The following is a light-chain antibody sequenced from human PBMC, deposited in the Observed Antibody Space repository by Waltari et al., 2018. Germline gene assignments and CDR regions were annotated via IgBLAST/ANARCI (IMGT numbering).Light chain of an antibody. Sequence: EIVLTLSPATLSLSPGARATPPCRASQNMNIFLACYPHKPGPGPRLLIYDASNRATGIPARFRGRGSGTDITLTISSVEPEDVAVDYCQQSSNYLALTFGGGTKVEIK. CDR3: QQSSNYLALT. J-gene: IGKJ4*01. V-gene: IGKV3-11*01. CDR1: QNMNIF. CDR2: DAS.